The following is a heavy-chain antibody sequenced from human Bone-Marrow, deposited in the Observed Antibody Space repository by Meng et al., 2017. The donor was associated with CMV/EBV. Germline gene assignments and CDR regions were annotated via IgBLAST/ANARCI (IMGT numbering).Heavy chain of an antibody. CDR2: ISSSSSYT. CDR1: GFTFSDYY. D-gene: IGHD3-3*01. Sequence: QVQLVESGGGLVKPGGSXXXXCAASGFTFSDYYMSWIRQAPGKGLEWVSYISSSSSYTNYADSVKGRFTISRDNAKNSLYLQMNSLRAEDTAVYYCASSIFGVVNQYFQHWGQGTLVTVSS. CDR3: ASSIFGVVNQYFQH. V-gene: IGHV3-11*06. J-gene: IGHJ1*01.